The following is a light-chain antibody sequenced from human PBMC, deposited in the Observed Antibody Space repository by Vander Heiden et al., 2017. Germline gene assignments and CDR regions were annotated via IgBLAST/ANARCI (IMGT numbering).Light chain of an antibody. V-gene: IGKV1-9*01. CDR3: QQLNSYPT. CDR2: AAS. J-gene: IGKJ3*01. CDR1: QGISSY. Sequence: DIKLTQSPSFLSASVGGSVTITCPASQGISSYLAWYQQKPGKAPKLLIYAASTVQSGVPTRFGGSTSGTEFTITISRLQPEDFATYYCQQLNSYPTFGPGTKVDIK.